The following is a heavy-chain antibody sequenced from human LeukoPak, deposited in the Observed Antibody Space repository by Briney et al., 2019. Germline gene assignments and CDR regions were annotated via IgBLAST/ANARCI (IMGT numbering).Heavy chain of an antibody. D-gene: IGHD3-10*01. CDR2: ISYDGSNK. Sequence: GGSLRLSCAASGFTFSSYGMHWVRQAPGKGLEWVAVISYDGSNKHYSDSVRGRFTISRDNSKNTLYLQMNSLRAEDTAVYFCAKQARRAYYYGSGTYAGSHYFDFWGQGTLVTVSS. CDR3: AKQARRAYYYGSGTYAGSHYFDF. J-gene: IGHJ4*02. V-gene: IGHV3-30*18. CDR1: GFTFSSYG.